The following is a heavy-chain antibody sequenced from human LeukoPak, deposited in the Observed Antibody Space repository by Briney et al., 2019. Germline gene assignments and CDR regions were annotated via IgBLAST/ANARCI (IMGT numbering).Heavy chain of an antibody. V-gene: IGHV3-33*01. CDR1: GFTFSSYG. CDR3: ARGITGPYYYYGMDV. J-gene: IGHJ6*02. Sequence: GGSLRLSCAASGFTFSSYGMHWVRQAPGKGLGWVAVIWYDGSNKYYADSVKGRFTISRDNSKNTLYLQMNSLRAEDTAVYYCARGITGPYYYYGMDVWGQGTTVTVSS. CDR2: IWYDGSNK. D-gene: IGHD1-20*01.